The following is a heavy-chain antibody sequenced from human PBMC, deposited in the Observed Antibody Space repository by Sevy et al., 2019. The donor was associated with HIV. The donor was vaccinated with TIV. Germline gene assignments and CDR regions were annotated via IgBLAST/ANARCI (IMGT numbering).Heavy chain of an antibody. CDR3: ARLLRYNPCFDY. CDR2: IYYSGST. J-gene: IGHJ4*02. Sequence: SETLSLTCTVSDGSISSHYWRWIRQPPGMGLQWIGYIYYSGSTNYNPSLKSRVTMSLDTSKNQFSLKLSSVTAADTAVYYCARLLRYNPCFDYWGQGALVTVSS. V-gene: IGHV4-59*11. CDR1: DGSISSHY. D-gene: IGHD1-1*01.